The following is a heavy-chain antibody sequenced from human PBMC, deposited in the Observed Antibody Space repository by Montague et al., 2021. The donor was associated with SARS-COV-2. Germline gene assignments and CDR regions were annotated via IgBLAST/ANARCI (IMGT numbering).Heavy chain of an antibody. CDR2: IYHSWST. Sequence: SETLSLTCTVSGGSVSSSYWIWIRQPPGKGLEWNSYIYHSWSTNYNPSLKSRVTISVDMSKNQFFLKLTSVTAADTAVYYFAGTEGRGWYRCVDYWGQGTLVTVSS. CDR3: AGTEGRGWYRCVDY. V-gene: IGHV4-59*02. D-gene: IGHD6-19*01. CDR1: GGSVSSSY. J-gene: IGHJ4*02.